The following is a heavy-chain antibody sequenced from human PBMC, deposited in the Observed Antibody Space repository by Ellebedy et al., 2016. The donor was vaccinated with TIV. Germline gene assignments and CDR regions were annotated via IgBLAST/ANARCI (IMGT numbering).Heavy chain of an antibody. Sequence: LSLTCAASGFTFSAYGIHWVRQAPGKGLEWVAFTSYDGSNKDYADSVKGRFTISRDNAKNSLYLQMNSLRAEDTAVYYCARGYYYDSSGEPIGSYWGQGTLVTVSS. CDR3: ARGYYYDSSGEPIGSY. CDR1: GFTFSAYG. V-gene: IGHV3-30*03. J-gene: IGHJ4*02. CDR2: TSYDGSNK. D-gene: IGHD3-22*01.